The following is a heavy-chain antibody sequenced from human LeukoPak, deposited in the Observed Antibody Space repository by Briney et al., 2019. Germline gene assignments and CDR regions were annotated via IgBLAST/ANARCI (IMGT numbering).Heavy chain of an antibody. CDR3: AKVRNTMGRGVKPRNYYGMDV. V-gene: IGHV1-24*01. J-gene: IGHJ6*02. Sequence: ASVKVSCKVSGYTLTELSMHWVRQAPGKGLEWMGGFDPEDGGTIYAQKFQGRVTMTEDTSTDTAYMELSSLRSEDTAVYYCAKVRNTMGRGVKPRNYYGMDVWGQGTTVTVSS. D-gene: IGHD3-10*01. CDR2: FDPEDGGT. CDR1: GYTLTELS.